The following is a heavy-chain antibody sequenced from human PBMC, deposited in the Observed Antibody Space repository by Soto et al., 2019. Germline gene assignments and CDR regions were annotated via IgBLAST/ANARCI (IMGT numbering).Heavy chain of an antibody. CDR2: ISGSGGST. Sequence: EVQLVESGGGLVQPGGSLRLSCAASGFTFSSYAMRWVRQAPGKGLEWVSAISGSGGSTYYADSVKGRFTISRDNSKNTMYRHMYSIRADDTAVYYSANQQTISSGWYDNGFAPWGQGTLVTVSS. CDR1: GFTFSSYA. D-gene: IGHD6-19*01. J-gene: IGHJ5*02. CDR3: ANQQTISSGWYDNGFAP. V-gene: IGHV3-23*04.